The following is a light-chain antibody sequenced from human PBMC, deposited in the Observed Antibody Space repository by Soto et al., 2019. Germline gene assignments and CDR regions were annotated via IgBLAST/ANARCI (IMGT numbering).Light chain of an antibody. CDR1: SGHIDYG. V-gene: IGLV4-69*01. Sequence: QPVLTQSPAASASLGASVKLTCTLTSGHIDYGIAWHQQQPEKGPRYLMKLNSDGSHSKWDGIPDRFSGSSSGAEHYLTSSTLRSEDEDDYYCQTWDSGIRVFGGGTKLNVL. J-gene: IGLJ3*02. CDR2: LNSDGSH. CDR3: QTWDSGIRV.